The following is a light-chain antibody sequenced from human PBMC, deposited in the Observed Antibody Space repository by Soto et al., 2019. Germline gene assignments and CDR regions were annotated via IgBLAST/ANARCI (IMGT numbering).Light chain of an antibody. CDR1: QSISSSF. CDR2: GAS. V-gene: IGKV3-20*01. J-gene: IGKJ5*01. Sequence: EIVMTQTPATLSVSPGERASLSCGASQSISSSFLAWYQQKPGQAPRLLIYGASSRATGIPDRFSGTGSETDFTLTISRREPEDFAVYYCQQYDNSPITFGQGTRLEIK. CDR3: QQYDNSPIT.